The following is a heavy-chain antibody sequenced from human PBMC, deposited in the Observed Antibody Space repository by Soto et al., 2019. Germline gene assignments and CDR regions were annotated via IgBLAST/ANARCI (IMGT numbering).Heavy chain of an antibody. V-gene: IGHV3-53*01. CDR3: AILSN. CDR2: IYSDGTT. D-gene: IGHD6-6*01. CDR1: GFTVSSNY. J-gene: IGHJ4*02. Sequence: GGSLRLSCAASGFTVSSNYMNWVRQAPGKGLEWVSIIYSDGTTSYADSVKGRFTISRDNFKNTLHLQMNSLRAEDTAVYYCAILSNWGQGTLVTVS.